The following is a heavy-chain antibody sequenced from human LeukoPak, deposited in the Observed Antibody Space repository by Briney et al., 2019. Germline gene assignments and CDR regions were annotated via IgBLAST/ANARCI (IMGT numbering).Heavy chain of an antibody. J-gene: IGHJ4*02. CDR1: GGSISSSGYY. V-gene: IGHV4-39*01. Sequence: SGTLSLTCTVSGGSISSSGYYWGSVRPPPGKGLEWISTIYYSGPTYYNPALRSPVPISVDTSKNQFSLKLTSVTAADTAVYYCARHLFSSGWGYYFDSWGPGTLVSVSS. CDR3: ARHLFSSGWGYYFDS. D-gene: IGHD6-19*01. CDR2: IYYSGPT.